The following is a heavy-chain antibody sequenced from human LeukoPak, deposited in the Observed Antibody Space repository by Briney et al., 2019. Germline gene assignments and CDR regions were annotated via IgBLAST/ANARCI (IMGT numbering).Heavy chain of an antibody. J-gene: IGHJ4*02. CDR2: ISGSGGST. Sequence: GGSLRLSCVASGFTFDSYAMSWVRQAPGKGLEWVSAISGSGGSTYYADSVKGRFTISRDNSKNTLYLQMNSLRAEDTAVYYCAKDYRTLTSFYYFDYWGQGTLVTVSS. CDR1: GFTFDSYA. D-gene: IGHD3-16*02. V-gene: IGHV3-23*01. CDR3: AKDYRTLTSFYYFDY.